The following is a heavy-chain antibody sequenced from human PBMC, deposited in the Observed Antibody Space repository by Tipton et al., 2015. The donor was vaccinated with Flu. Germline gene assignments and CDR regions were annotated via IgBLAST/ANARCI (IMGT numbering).Heavy chain of an antibody. CDR3: ARWLTRAQLARTNRYYYGMDV. CDR1: GGSFSGYY. D-gene: IGHD6-6*01. V-gene: IGHV4-34*01. Sequence: TLSLTCAVYGGSFSGYYWSWIRQPPGKGLEWIGEINHSGSTNYNPSLKSRVTISVDTSKNQFSPKLSSVTAADTAVYYCARWLTRAQLARTNRYYYGMDVWGQGTTVTVSS. CDR2: INHSGST. J-gene: IGHJ6*02.